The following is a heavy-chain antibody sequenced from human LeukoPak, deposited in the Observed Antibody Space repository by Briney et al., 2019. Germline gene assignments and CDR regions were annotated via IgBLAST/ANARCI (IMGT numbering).Heavy chain of an antibody. V-gene: IGHV1-69*05. CDR1: GGTFSSYA. D-gene: IGHD2-2*01. CDR3: ARGHCSSTSCYSPYYYYYMDV. J-gene: IGHJ6*03. Sequence: GASVKVSCKASGGTFSSYAISWVRQAPGQGLEWMGGIIPIFGTANYVQKFQGRVTITTDESTSTAYMELSSLRSEDTAVYYCARGHCSSTSCYSPYYYYYMDVWGKGTTVAVSS. CDR2: IIPIFGTA.